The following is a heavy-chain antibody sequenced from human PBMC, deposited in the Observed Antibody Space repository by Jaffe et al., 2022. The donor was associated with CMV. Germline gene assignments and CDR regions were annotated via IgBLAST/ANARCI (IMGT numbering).Heavy chain of an antibody. CDR2: IKSKTDGGTT. CDR1: GFTFSNAW. CDR3: TTGLLVEDGDYFDY. D-gene: IGHD2-15*01. Sequence: EVQLVESGGGLVKPGGSLRLSCAVSGFTFSNAWMSWVRQAPGKGLEWVGRIKSKTDGGTTDYAAPVKGRFTISRDDSKNTLYLQMNSLKTEDTAVYYCTTGLLVEDGDYFDYWGQGTLVTVSS. J-gene: IGHJ4*02. V-gene: IGHV3-15*01.